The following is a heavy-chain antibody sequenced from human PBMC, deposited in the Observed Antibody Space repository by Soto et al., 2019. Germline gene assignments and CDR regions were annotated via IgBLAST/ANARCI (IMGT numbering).Heavy chain of an antibody. CDR3: ARDVVATGD. D-gene: IGHD1-26*01. V-gene: IGHV1-3*01. Sequence: QVQLVQSGAEVKKPGASVKVSCKASGYTFTSYAMHWVRQDPGQRLEWMGWINAGNGNTKYSQKFQGRVTITRDTSASTADMELNSLRSEDTAVYYCARDVVATGDWGQGTLVTVSS. CDR2: INAGNGNT. J-gene: IGHJ4*02. CDR1: GYTFTSYA.